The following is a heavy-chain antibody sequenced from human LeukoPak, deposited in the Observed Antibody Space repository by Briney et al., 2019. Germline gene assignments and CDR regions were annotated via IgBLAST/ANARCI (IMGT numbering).Heavy chain of an antibody. V-gene: IGHV3-30*19. D-gene: IGHD1-1*01. J-gene: IGHJ4*02. CDR2: ISYDGSNK. CDR1: GFTFSSYG. CDR3: AREKPKNDLAFDY. Sequence: GRSLRLSCAASGFTFSSYGMHWVRQAPGKGLEWVAVISYDGSNKYYADSVKGRFTISRDNSKNTLYLQMNSLRAEDTAVYYCAREKPKNDLAFDYWGQGTLVTVSS.